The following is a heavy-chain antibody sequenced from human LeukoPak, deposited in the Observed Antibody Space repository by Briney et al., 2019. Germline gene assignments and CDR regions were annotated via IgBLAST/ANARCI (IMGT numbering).Heavy chain of an antibody. CDR3: AKSRGYCRSTSCSLHDAFDI. CDR1: GFTFDDYA. V-gene: IGHV3-9*03. CDR2: ISWNSGSI. D-gene: IGHD2-2*03. Sequence: GGSLRLSCAASGFTFDDYAMHWVRQAPGKGLEGVSGISWNSGSIGYADSVKGRFTISRDNAKNSLSLQMNSLRAEDMASYYCAKSRGYCRSTSCSLHDAFDIWGQGTMVTVSS. J-gene: IGHJ3*02.